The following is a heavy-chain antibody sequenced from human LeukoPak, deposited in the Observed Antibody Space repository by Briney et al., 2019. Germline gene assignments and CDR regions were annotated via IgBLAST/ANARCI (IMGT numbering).Heavy chain of an antibody. J-gene: IGHJ3*02. CDR2: LHTAGDA. Sequence: GGSLRLSCAASGFTFNDYDMHWVRQVTGKRLHWVSSLHTAGDAHYSVSVRGRFIISRDRSKTSFYLQMNSLRAEDSAMYYCSRGGQRAGYAFDIWGQGTVVTVSS. CDR3: SRGGQRAGYAFDI. V-gene: IGHV3-13*01. CDR1: GFTFNDYD.